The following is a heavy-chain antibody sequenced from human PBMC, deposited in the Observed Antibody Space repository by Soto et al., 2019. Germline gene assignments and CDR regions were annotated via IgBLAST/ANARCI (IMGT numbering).Heavy chain of an antibody. CDR1: GYTFTTYG. Sequence: QVPLVQSGAEVKKPGASVKVSCTASGYTFTTYGMSWVRQAPGQVLDWMGWISTNNGNTKYAERLQGRVTMTTDASTSTAYMALRKLSTDDTAVYYCARRPREYYDNSGNNFLDYWCQGTLVTVSS. V-gene: IGHV1-18*01. CDR3: ARRPREYYDNSGNNFLDY. D-gene: IGHD3-22*01. J-gene: IGHJ4*02. CDR2: ISTNNGNT.